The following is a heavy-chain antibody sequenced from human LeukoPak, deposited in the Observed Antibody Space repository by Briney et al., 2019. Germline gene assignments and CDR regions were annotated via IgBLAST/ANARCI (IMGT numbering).Heavy chain of an antibody. D-gene: IGHD2-2*01. CDR1: GYSISSGYY. CDR2: IYHSGST. CDR3: ARGDIVVVPAANGFDP. V-gene: IGHV4-38-2*01. J-gene: IGHJ5*02. Sequence: PSETLSLTCAVSGYSISSGYYWGWIRQPPGKGLEWIGSIYHSGSTYYNPSLKSRVTISVDTSKNQFSLKLSSVTAADTAVYYCARGDIVVVPAANGFDPWGQGTLVTVSS.